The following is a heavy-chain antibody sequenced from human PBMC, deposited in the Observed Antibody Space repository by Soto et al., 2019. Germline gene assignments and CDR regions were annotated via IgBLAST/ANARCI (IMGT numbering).Heavy chain of an antibody. D-gene: IGHD3-3*01. V-gene: IGHV1-2*02. CDR3: ARARGVVTYGMDV. J-gene: IGHJ6*02. CDR1: GGTFSSYA. Sequence: ASVKVSCKASGGTFSSYAISWVRQAPGQGLEWMGWINPNSGGTNYAQKFQGRVTMTRDTSISTAYMELSRLRSDDTAVYYCARARGVVTYGMDVWGQGTTVTVSS. CDR2: INPNSGGT.